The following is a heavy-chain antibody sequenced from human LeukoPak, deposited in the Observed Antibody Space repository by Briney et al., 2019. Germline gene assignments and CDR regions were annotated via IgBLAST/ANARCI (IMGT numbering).Heavy chain of an antibody. CDR2: FDPEDGET. CDR1: GYTLTELS. Sequence: GASVKVSCKVSGYTLTELSMHWVRQAPGKGLEWMGGFDPEDGETIYAQKFQGRVTMTEDTSTDTAYMELSSLRSEDTAVYSCATGGYGSGSLDYWGQGTLVTVSS. V-gene: IGHV1-24*01. D-gene: IGHD3-10*01. CDR3: ATGGYGSGSLDY. J-gene: IGHJ4*02.